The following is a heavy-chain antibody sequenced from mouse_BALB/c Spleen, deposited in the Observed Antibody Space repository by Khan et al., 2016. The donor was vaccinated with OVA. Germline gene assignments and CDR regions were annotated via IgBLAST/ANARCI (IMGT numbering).Heavy chain of an antibody. V-gene: IGHV14-3*02. D-gene: IGHD3-3*01. Sequence: EVQLQESGAELVKSGATVKLSCTASGLNIKDTYMHWLKQRPEQGLEWIGRIDPSNGNTNYDPKFQGQATITADTSSNPAYLQLSSLTSEDTADCYCAGRARNWGQGTTLTVSS. CDR3: AGRARN. CDR2: IDPSNGNT. CDR1: GLNIKDTY. J-gene: IGHJ2*01.